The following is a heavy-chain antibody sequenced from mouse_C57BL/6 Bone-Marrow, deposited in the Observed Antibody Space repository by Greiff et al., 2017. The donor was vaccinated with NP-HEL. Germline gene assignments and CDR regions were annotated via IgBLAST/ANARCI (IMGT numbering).Heavy chain of an antibody. D-gene: IGHD2-3*01. CDR3: VGYSFAY. Sequence: VQLKQSGGGLVQPKGSLKLSCAASGFSFNTYAMNWVRQAPGKGLEWVARIRSKSNNYATYYADSVKDRFTISRDDSESMLYLQMNNLKTEDTAMYYCVGYSFAYWGQGTLVTVSA. J-gene: IGHJ3*01. CDR1: GFSFNTYA. V-gene: IGHV10-1*01. CDR2: IRSKSNNYAT.